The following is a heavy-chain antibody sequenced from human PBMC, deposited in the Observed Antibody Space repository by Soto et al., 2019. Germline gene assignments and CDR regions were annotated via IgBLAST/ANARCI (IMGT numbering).Heavy chain of an antibody. Sequence: GGSLRLSCAASGFTFSSYAMSWVRQAPGKGLEWVSAISGSGGSTYYADSVKGRFTISRDNSKNTLYLQMNSLRAEDTAVYYCAKAKAAAGPPAVYNDYWGQGTLVTVSS. V-gene: IGHV3-23*01. CDR2: ISGSGGST. CDR1: GFTFSSYA. J-gene: IGHJ4*02. CDR3: AKAKAAAGPPAVYNDY. D-gene: IGHD6-13*01.